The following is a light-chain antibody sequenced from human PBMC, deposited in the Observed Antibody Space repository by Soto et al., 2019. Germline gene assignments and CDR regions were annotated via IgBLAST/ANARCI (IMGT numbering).Light chain of an antibody. CDR3: QQRSNWPLT. V-gene: IGKV3-11*01. CDR1: QSVSIH. Sequence: EIVLTQSPATLSLSPGERATLSCRASQSVSIHLAWYQQKPGQAPSLLIYAASNRATGIPARFSGSGSGKHFTLTINSLEPEDFAVYYCQQRSNWPLTFGPGTKVDIK. CDR2: AAS. J-gene: IGKJ3*01.